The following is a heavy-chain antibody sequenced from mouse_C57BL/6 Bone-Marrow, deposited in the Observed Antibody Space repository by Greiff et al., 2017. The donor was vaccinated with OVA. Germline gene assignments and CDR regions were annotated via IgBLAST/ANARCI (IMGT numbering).Heavy chain of an antibody. CDR1: GYTFTSYW. CDR2: IYPSDSET. Sequence: VQLQQSGAELVRPGSSVKLSCKASGYTFTSYWMDWVKQRPGQGLEWIGNIYPSDSETHYNQKFKDKATLTVDKSSSTAYMQLSSLTSEDSAVYYGARTCTTVVPDYYAMDYWGQGTSVTVSS. V-gene: IGHV1-61*01. CDR3: ARTCTTVVPDYYAMDY. D-gene: IGHD1-1*01. J-gene: IGHJ4*01.